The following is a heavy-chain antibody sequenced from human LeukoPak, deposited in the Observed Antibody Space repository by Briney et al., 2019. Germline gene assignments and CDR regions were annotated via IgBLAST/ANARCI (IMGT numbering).Heavy chain of an antibody. CDR2: LYYSGTT. CDR1: RGSINSTNSY. CDR3: ARDEADHYASGTFPIDGLDV. D-gene: IGHD3-10*01. V-gene: IGHV4-39*07. Sequence: SETLSLICTVSRGSINSTNSYWGWIRQPPGKGLEWIGSLYYSGTTYYNPSLKSRVTISVDSSKNQFSLRLSSVTAADTAVYYCARDEADHYASGTFPIDGLDVWGRGTTVTVSS. J-gene: IGHJ6*02.